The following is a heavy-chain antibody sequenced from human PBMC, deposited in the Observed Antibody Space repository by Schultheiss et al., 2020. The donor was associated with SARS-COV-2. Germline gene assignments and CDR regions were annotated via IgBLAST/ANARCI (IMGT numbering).Heavy chain of an antibody. CDR3: ARTYYYDSSGYYGGQVVITAVAFDI. Sequence: GESLKISCAASGFSFSTYAMHWVRQAPGKGLEWVAVVSYGGTNKYYADSVKGRFTISRDNSNNTLYLQMNSLRAEDTAVYYCARTYYYDSSGYYGGQVVITAVAFDIWGQGTMVTVSS. J-gene: IGHJ3*02. V-gene: IGHV3-30*01. CDR2: VSYGGTNK. CDR1: GFSFSTYA. D-gene: IGHD3-22*01.